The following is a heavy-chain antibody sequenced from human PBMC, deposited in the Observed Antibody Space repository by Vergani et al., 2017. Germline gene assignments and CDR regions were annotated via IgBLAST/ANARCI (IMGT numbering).Heavy chain of an antibody. CDR2: MNPNSGNT. CDR3: ARDSLESYYDSRGYRPMWYFQH. D-gene: IGHD3-22*01. Sequence: QVQLVQSGAEVKKPGASVKVSCKASGYTFTSYDINWVRPATGQGLEWMGWMNPNSGNTGYAQKFQGRVTMTRNTSISTAYMELSSLRSEDTAVYYCARDSLESYYDSRGYRPMWYFQHWGQGTLVTVSS. V-gene: IGHV1-8*01. CDR1: GYTFTSYD. J-gene: IGHJ1*01.